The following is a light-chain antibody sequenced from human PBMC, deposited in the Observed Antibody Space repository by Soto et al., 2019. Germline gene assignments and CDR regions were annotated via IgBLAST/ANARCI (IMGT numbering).Light chain of an antibody. V-gene: IGKV1-33*01. CDR3: QQYNSYSKT. J-gene: IGKJ1*01. CDR2: DAS. Sequence: DIQMTQSPSSLSASVGDRVTITCQASQDISNYLNWYQQKPGKAPKLLIYDASNLETGVPSRFSGSGSGTDFTLTISSLQPDDFAIYYCQQYNSYSKTFGQGTKVDI. CDR1: QDISNY.